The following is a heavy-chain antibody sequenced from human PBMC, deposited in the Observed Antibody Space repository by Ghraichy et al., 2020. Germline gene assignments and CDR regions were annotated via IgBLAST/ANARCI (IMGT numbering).Heavy chain of an antibody. CDR1: RYTFTSYA. J-gene: IGHJ4*02. Sequence: ASGKVSCKASRYTFTSYAINWVRQSPGQGLEWMGWINTNTGNPTYAQGFTGRFVFSLDTSVSTAYLQISSLKAEDTAVYFCARARTVSLMATMAYWGQGTLVTVSS. V-gene: IGHV7-4-1*02. CDR3: ARARTVSLMATMAY. D-gene: IGHD5-24*01. CDR2: INTNTGNP.